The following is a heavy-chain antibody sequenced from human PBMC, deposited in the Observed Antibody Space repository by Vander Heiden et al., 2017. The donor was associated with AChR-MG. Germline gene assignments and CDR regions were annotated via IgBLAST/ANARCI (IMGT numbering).Heavy chain of an antibody. CDR2: IYYSGST. CDR1: GGSISSSSYY. J-gene: IGHJ6*02. D-gene: IGHD3-10*01. CDR3: ARRHWNRHGSGNYGMDV. Sequence: QLQLQESGPGLVKPSETLSLTCTVSGGSISSSSYYLGWIRQPPGKGLEWIGSIYYSGSTYYNPSLKSRVTISVDTSKNQFSLKLSSVTAADTAVYYCARRHWNRHGSGNYGMDVWGQGTTVTVSS. V-gene: IGHV4-39*01.